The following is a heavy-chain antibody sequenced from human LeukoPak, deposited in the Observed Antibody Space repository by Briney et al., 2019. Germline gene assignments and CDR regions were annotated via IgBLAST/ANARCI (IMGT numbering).Heavy chain of an antibody. V-gene: IGHV3-33*08. J-gene: IGHJ4*02. CDR3: ARDQYDSWSGLTPYYFDY. Sequence: PGGSLRLSCAASGFTFSSYSMNWVRQAPGKGLEWVAVIWYDGSNKYYADSVKGRFTISRDNSKNTLYLQMNSLRAEDTAVYYCARDQYDSWSGLTPYYFDYWGQGTLVTVSS. D-gene: IGHD3-3*01. CDR1: GFTFSSYS. CDR2: IWYDGSNK.